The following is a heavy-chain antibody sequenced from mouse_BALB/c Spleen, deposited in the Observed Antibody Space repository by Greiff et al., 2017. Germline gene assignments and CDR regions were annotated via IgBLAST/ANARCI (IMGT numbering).Heavy chain of an antibody. V-gene: IGHV5-12-1*01. J-gene: IGHJ2*01. CDR1: GFAFSSYD. Sequence: DVMLVESGGGLVKPGGSLKLSCAASGFAFSSYDMSWVRQTPEKRLEWVAYISSGGGSTYYPDTVKGRFTISRDNAKNTLYLQMSSLKSEDTAMYYCARQEYYGNYGYFDYWGQGTTLTVSS. CDR2: ISSGGGST. D-gene: IGHD2-1*01. CDR3: ARQEYYGNYGYFDY.